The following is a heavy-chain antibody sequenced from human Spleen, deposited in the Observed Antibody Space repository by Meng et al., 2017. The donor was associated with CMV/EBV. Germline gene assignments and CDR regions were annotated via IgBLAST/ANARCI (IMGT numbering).Heavy chain of an antibody. Sequence: GESLKISCTASGFTFDDYIMHWVRQTPGKGLEWVSLISWDGGRANYADSVKGRFTVSRDNNKNSLYLQMDSLTTEDTALYYCARRLFLGYCSSTNCWGAFDIWGQGTMVTVSS. J-gene: IGHJ3*02. CDR3: ARRLFLGYCSSTNCWGAFDI. D-gene: IGHD2-2*01. V-gene: IGHV3-43*01. CDR1: GFTFDDYI. CDR2: ISWDGGRA.